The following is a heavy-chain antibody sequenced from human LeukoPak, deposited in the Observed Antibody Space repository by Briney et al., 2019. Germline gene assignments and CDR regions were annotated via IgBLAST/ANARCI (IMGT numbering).Heavy chain of an antibody. Sequence: PSETLSLTCTVSGGSISSSSYYWSWIWQPPGKGLEWIGNIHYSGSTKYNSSLKSRVSISVDTSKNQFSLKLSSVTAADTAVYYCARDTVTISKVYWGQGTLVTVSS. J-gene: IGHJ4*02. V-gene: IGHV4-61*01. D-gene: IGHD4-17*01. CDR1: GGSISSSSYY. CDR2: IHYSGST. CDR3: ARDTVTISKVY.